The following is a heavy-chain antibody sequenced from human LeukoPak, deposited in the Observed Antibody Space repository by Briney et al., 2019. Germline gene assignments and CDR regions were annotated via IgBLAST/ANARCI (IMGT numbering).Heavy chain of an antibody. J-gene: IGHJ4*02. D-gene: IGHD6-13*01. Sequence: GGSLRLSCAASGLTFSSYGMHWVRQAPGKGLEWVSVISYDGSNKYYADSVKGRFTISRDNSQNTLFLQMSSLRAEDTAMYYCAKDRWTRAASSSWYDYWGQGTLVTVSS. CDR3: AKDRWTRAASSSWYDY. V-gene: IGHV3-30*18. CDR2: ISYDGSNK. CDR1: GLTFSSYG.